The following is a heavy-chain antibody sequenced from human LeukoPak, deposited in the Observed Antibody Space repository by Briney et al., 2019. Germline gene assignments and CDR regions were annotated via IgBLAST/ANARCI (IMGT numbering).Heavy chain of an antibody. V-gene: IGHV3-33*01. D-gene: IGHD4-17*01. J-gene: IGHJ6*02. Sequence: GGSLRLSCTTSGFLSNSYAMHWVRQAPGKGLVWVAVIWFDGNNRYYADSVKGRFTISRDNFKNTLYLQMNSLRAEDTAVYFCAREDGDSVYYYYGMDVWGQGTTVTVSS. CDR1: GFLSNSYA. CDR2: IWFDGNNR. CDR3: AREDGDSVYYYYGMDV.